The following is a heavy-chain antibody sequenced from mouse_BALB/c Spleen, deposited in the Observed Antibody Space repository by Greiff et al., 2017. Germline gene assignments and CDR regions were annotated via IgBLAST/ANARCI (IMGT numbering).Heavy chain of an antibody. CDR2: INPSNGGT. J-gene: IGHJ3*01. V-gene: IGHV1S16*01. CDR3: TIYLAWFAY. CDR1: GYTFTSYY. Sequence: QVQLKQPGAELVKPGASVKLSCKASGYTFTSYYMYWVKQRPGQGLEWIGGINPSNGGTNFNEKFKSKATLTVDKSSSTAYMQLSSLTSEDSAVYYCTIYLAWFAYWGQGTLVTVSA.